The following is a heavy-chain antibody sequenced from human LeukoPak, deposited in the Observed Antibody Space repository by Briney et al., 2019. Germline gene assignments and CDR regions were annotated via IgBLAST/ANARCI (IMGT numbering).Heavy chain of an antibody. CDR3: AKDLAYSSSWYPVDYYYGMDV. CDR1: GFTFSDYY. Sequence: PGGSLRLSCAASGFTFSDYYMSWIRQAPGKGLEWVSYISSSSSYTNYADSVKGRFTISRDNAKNSLYLQMNSLRAEDTAVYYCAKDLAYSSSWYPVDYYYGMDVWGQGTTVTVSS. V-gene: IGHV3-11*05. D-gene: IGHD6-13*01. J-gene: IGHJ6*02. CDR2: ISSSSSYT.